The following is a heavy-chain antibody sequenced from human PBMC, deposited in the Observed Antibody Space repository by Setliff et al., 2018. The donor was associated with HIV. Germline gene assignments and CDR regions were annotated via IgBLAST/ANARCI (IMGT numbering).Heavy chain of an antibody. CDR2: IYSSGST. V-gene: IGHV4-39*01. J-gene: IGHJ3*02. CDR3: ATSAESGFGIHWGVFNI. Sequence: SETLSLTCTVSGGSTRTSGYYWGWIRQPPGKGREWIGSIYSSGSTYYNPSLKSRVSISVDTSKNKFSLKLRSVTAADTAVYYCATSAESGFGIHWGVFNIWGQGTRVTVSS. D-gene: IGHD3-10*01. CDR1: GGSTRTSGYY.